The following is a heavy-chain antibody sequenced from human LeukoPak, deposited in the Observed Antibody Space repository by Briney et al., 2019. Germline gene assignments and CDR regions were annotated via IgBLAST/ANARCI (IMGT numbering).Heavy chain of an antibody. Sequence: PGGSLRLSCAASGFTFSSYAMHWVRQAPGKGLEWVAVISYDGSNKYYADSVKGRFTISRDNSKNTLYLQMNSLRAEDTAVYYCARKRGYSYGYIFDPWGQGTLVTVSS. CDR1: GFTFSSYA. CDR3: ARKRGYSYGYIFDP. D-gene: IGHD5-18*01. J-gene: IGHJ5*02. V-gene: IGHV3-30-3*01. CDR2: ISYDGSNK.